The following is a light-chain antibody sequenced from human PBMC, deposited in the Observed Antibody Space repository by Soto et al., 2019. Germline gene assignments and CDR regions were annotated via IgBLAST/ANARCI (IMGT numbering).Light chain of an antibody. CDR3: SSYTSSSTPYV. J-gene: IGLJ1*01. CDR1: SSDVGGYNY. CDR2: DVT. V-gene: IGLV2-14*01. Sequence: QSVLTQPASVSGSPGQSITISCTGTSSDVGGYNYVSWYQQHPVKAPKLMIYDVTNRPSGVSDRFSGSKSGNTASLTISGLQAEDEADYYWSSYTSSSTPYVFGTGTKVTVL.